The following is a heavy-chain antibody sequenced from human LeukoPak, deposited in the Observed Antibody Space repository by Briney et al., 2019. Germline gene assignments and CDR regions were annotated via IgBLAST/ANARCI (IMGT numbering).Heavy chain of an antibody. CDR1: GFIVSSNY. CDR2: VYTGGNA. CDR3: ATLPITVQDYYYGMDV. Sequence: GGSLRLSCAASGFIVSSNYMTWIRQAPGKGLEWVAVVYTGGNAHYADSVKGRFTVSRDKNTLYLQTNSLRREDTAVYYCATLPITVQDYYYGMDVWGQGITVTVSS. V-gene: IGHV3-66*02. J-gene: IGHJ6*02. D-gene: IGHD3-3*01.